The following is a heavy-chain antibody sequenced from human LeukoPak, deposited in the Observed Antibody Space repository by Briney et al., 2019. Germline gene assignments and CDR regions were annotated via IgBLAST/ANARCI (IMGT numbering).Heavy chain of an antibody. CDR2: INHSGST. J-gene: IGHJ5*02. Sequence: SETLSLTCAVYGGSFSGYYWSWIRQPPGKGLEWIGEINHSGSTNYNPSLESRVTISVDTSKNQFSLKLSSVTAADTAVYYRARGPGSGSYYTAPVQMFPTRPWFDPWGQGTLVTVSS. CDR3: ARGPGSGSYYTAPVQMFPTRPWFDP. D-gene: IGHD3-10*01. V-gene: IGHV4-34*01. CDR1: GGSFSGYY.